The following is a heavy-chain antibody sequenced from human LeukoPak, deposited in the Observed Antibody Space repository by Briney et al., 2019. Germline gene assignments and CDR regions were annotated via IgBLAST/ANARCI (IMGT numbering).Heavy chain of an antibody. CDR2: IHTSGST. CDR1: GGSVSNYY. J-gene: IGHJ3*02. Sequence: SETLSLTCTDSGGSVSNYYWRWIRQPAGKGLEWIGRIHTSGSTNYDPSLKSRVTMSVDTSKSQFSLKLSSVTAADTAVYYCARMVGATRCDIWGQGTMVTVSS. V-gene: IGHV4-4*07. CDR3: ARMVGATRCDI. D-gene: IGHD1-26*01.